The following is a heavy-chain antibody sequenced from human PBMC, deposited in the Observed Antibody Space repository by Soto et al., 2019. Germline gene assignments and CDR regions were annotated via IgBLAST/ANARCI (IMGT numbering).Heavy chain of an antibody. CDR1: GGSISSGDYY. V-gene: IGHV4-30-4*01. D-gene: IGHD2-2*01. CDR3: AREQKADIVLVPAANTHYYYGMDV. J-gene: IGHJ6*02. CDR2: IYYSGST. Sequence: SETLSLTCTVSGGSISSGDYYWSWIRQPPGKGLEWIGYIYYSGSTYYNPSLKSRVTISVDTSKNQFSLKLSSVTAADTAVYYCAREQKADIVLVPAANTHYYYGMDVWGQGTTVTVSS.